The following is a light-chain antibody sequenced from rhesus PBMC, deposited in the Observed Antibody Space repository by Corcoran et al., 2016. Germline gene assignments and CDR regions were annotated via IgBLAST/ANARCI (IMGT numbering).Light chain of an antibody. Sequence: EIIMTQSPATLSLSPGERATLSCRTSQSVSSNLAWYQQKPGQAPRLLIYDASTRATGGPDRFSGSGSGTDFTLTISSLEAEDVGVYYCKQESNWPLTFGGGTKVEIK. CDR1: QSVSSN. V-gene: IGKV3-35*01. J-gene: IGKJ4*01. CDR2: DAS. CDR3: KQESNWPLT.